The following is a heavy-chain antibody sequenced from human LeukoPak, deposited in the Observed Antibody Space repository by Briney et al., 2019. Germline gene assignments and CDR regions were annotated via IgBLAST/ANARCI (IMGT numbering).Heavy chain of an antibody. D-gene: IGHD3-10*01. CDR1: SGSISTSNYY. Sequence: PSETLSLTCTVSSGSISTSNYYWGWVRQPPGKALEWIGNTFYSGSTYYSPSLKSRVTISLDTSKNQFSLKLSSVTAADTAVYYCASSPGGFGELLAHNWFDPWGQGTLVTVSS. J-gene: IGHJ5*02. CDR3: ASSPGGFGELLAHNWFDP. V-gene: IGHV4-39*07. CDR2: TFYSGST.